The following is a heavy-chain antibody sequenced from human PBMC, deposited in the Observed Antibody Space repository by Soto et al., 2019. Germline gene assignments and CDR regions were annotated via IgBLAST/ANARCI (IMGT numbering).Heavy chain of an antibody. J-gene: IGHJ4*02. D-gene: IGHD6-19*01. Sequence: ASVKVSCKTSGYTLTGDDSNWVRKATGQGLEWMGWMNPNSGNTGYAQKFQGRVTMTRNTSISTAYMELSSLRSEDTAVYYCARYVSGYSSGWYDYLSQGTLVT. V-gene: IGHV1-8*01. CDR1: GYTLTGDD. CDR2: MNPNSGNT. CDR3: ARYVSGYSSGWYDY.